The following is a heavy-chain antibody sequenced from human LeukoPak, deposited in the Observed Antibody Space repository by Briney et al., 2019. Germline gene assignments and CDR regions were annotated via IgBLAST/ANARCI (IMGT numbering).Heavy chain of an antibody. Sequence: GESLQISCKGSGYSFANYWIGWVRQMPGKGLEWMGIMYPGDSQIRYSPSFQGQVTISADKSINTAYLQWSSLKASDTAMYYCARPVGATTGDYFDYWGQGTLVTVSS. CDR2: MYPGDSQI. J-gene: IGHJ4*02. D-gene: IGHD1-26*01. V-gene: IGHV5-51*01. CDR1: GYSFANYW. CDR3: ARPVGATTGDYFDY.